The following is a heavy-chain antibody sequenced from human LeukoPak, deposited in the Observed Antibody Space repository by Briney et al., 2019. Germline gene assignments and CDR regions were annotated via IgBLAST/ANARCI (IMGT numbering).Heavy chain of an antibody. CDR3: ARVYSYRADY. V-gene: IGHV1-46*01. D-gene: IGHD3-22*01. J-gene: IGHJ4*02. CDR2: INPSNYIT. Sequence: ASVKVSCKASGGTFSSYDISWVRQAPGQGLEWMGIINPSNYITTYAQKFQGRVTMTRDMSTNTVYMELSSLRSEDTAVYYCARVYSYRADYWGQGTLVTVSS. CDR1: GGTFSSYD.